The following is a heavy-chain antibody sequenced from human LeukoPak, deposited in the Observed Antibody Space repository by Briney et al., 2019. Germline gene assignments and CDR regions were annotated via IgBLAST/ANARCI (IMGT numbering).Heavy chain of an antibody. V-gene: IGHV3-30-3*01. CDR2: ISYDGSNK. CDR3: ARPYSSSWFDY. D-gene: IGHD6-13*01. J-gene: IGHJ4*02. Sequence: KGXEWVAVISYDGSNKYYADSGKGRFTISRDNSKNTLYLQMNSLRAEDTAVYYCARPYSSSWFDYWGQGTLVTVSS.